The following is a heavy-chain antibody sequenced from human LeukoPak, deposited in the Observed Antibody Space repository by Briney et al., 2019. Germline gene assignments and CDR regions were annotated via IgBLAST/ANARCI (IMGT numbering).Heavy chain of an antibody. CDR3: AKGNFDWVVGAFDT. CDR2: IYGADNT. V-gene: IGHV3-53*05. J-gene: IGHJ3*02. D-gene: IGHD3-9*01. CDR1: GFTVSSNY. Sequence: PGGSLRLSCAASGFTVSSNYMSWVRQAPGKGLEWVSIIYGADNTYYADSVKGRFTISRDNSKNTLYLQMNSLRAEDTAVYYCAKGNFDWVVGAFDTWGQGTMVTVSS.